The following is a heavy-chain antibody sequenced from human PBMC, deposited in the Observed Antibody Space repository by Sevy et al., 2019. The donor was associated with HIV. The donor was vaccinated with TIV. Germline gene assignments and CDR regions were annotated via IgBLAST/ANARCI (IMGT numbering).Heavy chain of an antibody. J-gene: IGHJ4*02. CDR2: IKQDGSVK. Sequence: GGSLRLSCAASGFTLNSYWMSWVRQAPGKGLEWVANIKQDGSVKYYVGSVKGRFTISRDNARNLVYLQMSSLTAEDTALYYCVRAIAADASLWGQGTLVTVSS. V-gene: IGHV3-7*01. CDR1: GFTLNSYW. CDR3: VRAIAADASL. D-gene: IGHD6-13*01.